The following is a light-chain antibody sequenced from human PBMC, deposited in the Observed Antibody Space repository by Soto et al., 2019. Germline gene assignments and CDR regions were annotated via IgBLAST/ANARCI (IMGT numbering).Light chain of an antibody. Sequence: LRTRSPSALSSSVGGRVTITCRASRGIDSSFAWYQQKPGKAPKLLIYAASSLQSGVPSRFSGSGSGTDFTLTISSLQPEDFATYYCQQLHDYPTTFGQGTRLEI. V-gene: IGKV1-9*01. J-gene: IGKJ5*01. CDR2: AAS. CDR1: RGIDSS. CDR3: QQLHDYPTT.